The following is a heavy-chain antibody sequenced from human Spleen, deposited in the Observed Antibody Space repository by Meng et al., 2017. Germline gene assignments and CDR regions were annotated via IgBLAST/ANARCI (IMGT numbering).Heavy chain of an antibody. D-gene: IGHD2-21*01. CDR2: INPNSGDT. CDR1: GYTFTGYY. V-gene: IGHV1-2*02. Sequence: ASVKVSCKASGYTFTGYYMHWVRQAPGQGLEWMGWINPNSGDTLYAQKFQGRVSMTGDTSISTAYVELSSLRSDDTAVYYCVRDENISLGKLFGDYWGQGTMVTVSS. CDR3: VRDENISLGKLFGDY. J-gene: IGHJ4*02.